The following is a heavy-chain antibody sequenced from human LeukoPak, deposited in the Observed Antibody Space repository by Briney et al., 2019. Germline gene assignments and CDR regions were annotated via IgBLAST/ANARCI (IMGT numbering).Heavy chain of an antibody. V-gene: IGHV3-23*01. J-gene: IGHJ4*02. CDR3: AKDVYYYDSGGIPPYLDY. D-gene: IGHD3-22*01. CDR1: GFTFSSYA. CDR2: ISGYGGST. Sequence: PGGSLRLSSEASGFTFSSYAMNWVRQAPGKGLEWVSVISGYGGSTYYADSVKGRFTISRDNSKNTLYLQMNNLRAEDTAVYYCAKDVYYYDSGGIPPYLDYWGQGTLVTVSS.